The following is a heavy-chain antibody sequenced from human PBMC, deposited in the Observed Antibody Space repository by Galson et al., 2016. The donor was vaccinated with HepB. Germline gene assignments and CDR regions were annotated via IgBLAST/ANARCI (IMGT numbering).Heavy chain of an antibody. D-gene: IGHD4-23*01. Sequence: ETLSLTCTVSGGSISSYYWSWIRQPPGKGLEWIAYIYYSGTTNYNPSLKSRVTISVDTSKSQFSLKVTSVTAADTAVYYCARSYGGYAFDIWGQGTMVTVSS. CDR2: IYYSGTT. CDR3: ARSYGGYAFDI. V-gene: IGHV4-59*01. CDR1: GGSISSYY. J-gene: IGHJ3*02.